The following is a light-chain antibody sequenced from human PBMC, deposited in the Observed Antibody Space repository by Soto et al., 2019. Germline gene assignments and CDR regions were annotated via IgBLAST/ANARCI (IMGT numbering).Light chain of an antibody. J-gene: IGLJ1*01. V-gene: IGLV2-8*01. CDR1: SSDVGAYDY. Sequence: QSVLSQLPSASGSPGQSVTISCTGTSSDVGAYDYVSWYQQHPGKAPKLMIYEVAKRPSGVPDRFSGSKSGYTASLTVSGLQAEDEADYSCSSYGGSNKYVVGTGTKVTVL. CDR3: SSYGGSNKYV. CDR2: EVA.